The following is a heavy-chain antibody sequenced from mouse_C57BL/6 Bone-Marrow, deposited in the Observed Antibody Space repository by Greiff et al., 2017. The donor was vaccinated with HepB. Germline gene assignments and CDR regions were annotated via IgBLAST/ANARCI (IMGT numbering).Heavy chain of an antibody. D-gene: IGHD1-1*01. CDR3: ARRGYYYGSSLDY. J-gene: IGHJ2*01. CDR2: FYPGDGDT. CDR1: GYAFSSSW. Sequence: VQLQQSGPELVKPGASVKISCKASGYAFSSSWMNWVKQRPGKGLEWIGRFYPGDGDTNYNGKFKGKATLTADKSSSTAYMQLSSLTSEDSAVYFCARRGYYYGSSLDYWGQGTTLTVSS. V-gene: IGHV1-82*01.